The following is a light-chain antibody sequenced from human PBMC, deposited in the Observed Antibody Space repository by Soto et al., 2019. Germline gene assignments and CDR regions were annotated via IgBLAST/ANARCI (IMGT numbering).Light chain of an antibody. Sequence: QSVLTQPASVSGSPGQSITIYCTGTSSDVGGYNYVSWYQHHPGKAPKLIIYEVRNRPSGVSSRFSGSKSGDTASLTISGLQAEDEADYYCTSYEDTGTLVFGGGTKLTVL. CDR3: TSYEDTGTLV. J-gene: IGLJ2*01. CDR1: SSDVGGYNY. V-gene: IGLV2-14*01. CDR2: EVR.